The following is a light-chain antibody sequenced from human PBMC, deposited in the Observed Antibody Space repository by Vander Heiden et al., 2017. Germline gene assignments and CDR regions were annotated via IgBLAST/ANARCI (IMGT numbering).Light chain of an antibody. J-gene: IGKJ1*01. CDR3: QQYNSYSPT. CDR1: QSISSW. V-gene: IGKV1-5*01. Sequence: IQMTQSPSTLSASVGDRVTITCRASQSISSWLAWYQQKPGKAPKLLIYDASSLESGVPSRFSGSGSGTEFTLTISILHPDDFATYYCQQYNSYSPTFGQGTKVEIK. CDR2: DAS.